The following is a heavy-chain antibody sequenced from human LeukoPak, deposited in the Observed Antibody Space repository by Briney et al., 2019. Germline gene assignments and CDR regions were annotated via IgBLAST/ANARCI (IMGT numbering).Heavy chain of an antibody. CDR3: ARARELVGATYDAFDI. Sequence: ASAKVSCKASGYTFTDYYLHWVRQAPGQGLQWMGWINPNSGGTNYAQKFQGRVTMTRDTSISTAYMELSRLSSDDTAVYYCARARELVGATYDAFDIWGQGTMVTVSA. V-gene: IGHV1-2*02. CDR2: INPNSGGT. CDR1: GYTFTDYY. D-gene: IGHD1-26*01. J-gene: IGHJ3*02.